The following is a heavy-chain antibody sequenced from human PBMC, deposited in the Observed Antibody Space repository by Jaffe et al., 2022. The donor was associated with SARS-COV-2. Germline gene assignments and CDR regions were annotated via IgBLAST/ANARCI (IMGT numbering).Heavy chain of an antibody. CDR1: GFTVSSNY. D-gene: IGHD3-10*01. CDR2: IYSGASGGST. J-gene: IGHJ4*02. Sequence: EVQLVETGGGLIQPGGSLRLSCAASGFTVSSNYMSWVRQAPGKGLEWVSVIYSGASGGSTYYADSVKGRFTISRDSSKNTLYLQMNSLRVEDTAVYYCARGPLLWFGELSYAFDHWGQGTLVTVSS. CDR3: ARGPLLWFGELSYAFDH. V-gene: IGHV3-53*02.